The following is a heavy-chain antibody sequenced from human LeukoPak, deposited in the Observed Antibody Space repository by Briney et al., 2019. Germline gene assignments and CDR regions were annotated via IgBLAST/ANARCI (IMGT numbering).Heavy chain of an antibody. CDR1: GFTFSSYE. Sequence: PGGSPRLSRAASGFTFSSYEMNWVRQAPGKGLEWVSYISSSGSTIYYADSVKGRFTISRDNAKNSLYLQMNSLRAEDTAVYYCARDRAPRTIFGVVIMFDYWGQGTLVTVSS. CDR2: ISSSGSTI. CDR3: ARDRAPRTIFGVVIMFDY. J-gene: IGHJ4*02. D-gene: IGHD3-3*01. V-gene: IGHV3-48*03.